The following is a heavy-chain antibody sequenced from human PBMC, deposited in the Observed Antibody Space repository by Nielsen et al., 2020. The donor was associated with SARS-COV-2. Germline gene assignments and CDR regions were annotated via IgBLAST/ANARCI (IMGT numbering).Heavy chain of an antibody. J-gene: IGHJ4*02. V-gene: IGHV1-3*01. CDR2: INAGNGNT. CDR1: GYTFTGYY. CDR3: ARDRGYCGGDCYSLSYFDY. D-gene: IGHD2-21*02. Sequence: ASVKVSCKASGYTFTGYYMHWVRQAPGQRLEWMGWINAGNGNTKYSQKFQGRVTITRDTSASTAYMELSSLRSEDTAVYYCARDRGYCGGDCYSLSYFDYWGQGTLVTVSS.